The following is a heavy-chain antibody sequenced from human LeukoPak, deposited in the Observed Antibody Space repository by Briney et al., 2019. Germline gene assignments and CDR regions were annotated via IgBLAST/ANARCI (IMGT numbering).Heavy chain of an antibody. Sequence: SETLSLTCTVSGGSISSSSYYWGWIRQPPGKGLEWIGSIYYSGSTYYNPSLKSRVTISVDTSKSQFSLKLSSVTAADTAVYYCARPQYHIYSNYVWFDPWGQGTLVTVSS. J-gene: IGHJ5*02. D-gene: IGHD4-11*01. CDR3: ARPQYHIYSNYVWFDP. V-gene: IGHV4-39*01. CDR2: IYYSGST. CDR1: GGSISSSSYY.